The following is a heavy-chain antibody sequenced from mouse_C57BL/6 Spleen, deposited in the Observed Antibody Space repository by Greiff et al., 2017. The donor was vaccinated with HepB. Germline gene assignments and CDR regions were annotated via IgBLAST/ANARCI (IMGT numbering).Heavy chain of an antibody. CDR2: IWSGGST. V-gene: IGHV2-2*01. D-gene: IGHD1-1*01. Sequence: VKLMESGPGLVQPSQSLSITCTVSGFSLTSYGVHWVRQSPGKGLEWLGVIWSGGSTDYNAAFISRLSISKDNSKSQVFFKMNSLQADDTAIYYCARKGGYGSSYWYFDVWGTGTTVTVSS. CDR1: GFSLTSYG. J-gene: IGHJ1*03. CDR3: ARKGGYGSSYWYFDV.